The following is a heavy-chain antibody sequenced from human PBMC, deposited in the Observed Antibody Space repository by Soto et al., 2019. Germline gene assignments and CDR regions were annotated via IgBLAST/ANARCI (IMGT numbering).Heavy chain of an antibody. D-gene: IGHD6-13*01. J-gene: IGHJ4*02. CDR3: AKLVTIAAAGTVDY. Sequence: GSLRLSCAASGFTFRDYYMTWIRQAPGKGLEWVSYISGDGGSTPYADSVKGRFTVSRDNARSSLFLQMNSLRAEDTAFYYCAKLVTIAAAGTVDYWGLGTLVTVSS. V-gene: IGHV3-11*01. CDR2: ISGDGGST. CDR1: GFTFRDYY.